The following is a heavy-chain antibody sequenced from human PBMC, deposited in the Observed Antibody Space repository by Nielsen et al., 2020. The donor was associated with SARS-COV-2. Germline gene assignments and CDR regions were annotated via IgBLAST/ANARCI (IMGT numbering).Heavy chain of an antibody. CDR1: GFTFSSYG. CDR2: ISYDGNIQ. CDR3: ARGRSGGFRTGGFGMDV. Sequence: GESLKISCAASGFTFSSYGMHWVRQAPGKGLEWVAVISYDGNIQYYADSVKGRFTISRDNSKDTLYLQMNNLKGEDTALYDCARGRSGGFRTGGFGMDVWGQGTTVTVSS. J-gene: IGHJ6*02. D-gene: IGHD4-23*01. V-gene: IGHV3-30*19.